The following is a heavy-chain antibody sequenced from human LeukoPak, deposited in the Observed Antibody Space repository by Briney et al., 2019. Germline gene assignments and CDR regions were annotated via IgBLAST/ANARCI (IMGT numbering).Heavy chain of an antibody. CDR1: EFVFSSYA. CDR2: IGASGSST. CDR3: ARGLSSVNDAFDI. Sequence: PGGSLRLSCAASEFVFSSYAMNWVRQAPGKGREWFSCIGASGSSTYYADSVKGRFTISRDNSKTTLYLQMNSLRAEDTAVYYCARGLSSVNDAFDIWGQGTMVTVSS. D-gene: IGHD3-10*01. J-gene: IGHJ3*02. V-gene: IGHV3-23*01.